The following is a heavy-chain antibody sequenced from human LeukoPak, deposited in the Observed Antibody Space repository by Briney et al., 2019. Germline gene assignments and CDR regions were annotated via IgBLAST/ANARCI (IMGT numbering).Heavy chain of an antibody. Sequence: GGSLRLSCAASGFIFNNYVMHWVRQAPGKGLEYVSSISSNGVNTYYANSVKGRFTISRDNSKNTLYLQMGSLRAEDMAVYYCARASYTTTWHHLGSWDQGTLVTVSS. CDR2: ISSNGVNT. CDR1: GFIFNNYV. D-gene: IGHD3-16*01. V-gene: IGHV3-64*01. J-gene: IGHJ4*02. CDR3: ARASYTTTWHHLGS.